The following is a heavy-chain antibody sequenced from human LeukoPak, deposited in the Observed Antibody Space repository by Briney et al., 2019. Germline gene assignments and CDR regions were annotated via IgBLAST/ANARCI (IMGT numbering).Heavy chain of an antibody. V-gene: IGHV3-21*01. CDR2: ISSSSSYI. D-gene: IGHD6-19*01. J-gene: IGHJ4*02. Sequence: GGSLRLSCAASGXTFSSYGFNWVRQAPGKGLEWVSSISSSSSYIFYADSVKGRFTISRDNAKNSLYLQMNSLRAEDTAVYYCARAEGTGFFDSWGQGTLVTVSS. CDR3: ARAEGTGFFDS. CDR1: GXTFSSYG.